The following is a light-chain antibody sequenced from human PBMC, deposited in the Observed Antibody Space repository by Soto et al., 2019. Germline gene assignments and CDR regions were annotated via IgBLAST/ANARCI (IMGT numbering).Light chain of an antibody. CDR1: QSISRW. J-gene: IGKJ1*01. Sequence: DIQLTQSPSFLSASVGDRVTITCRASQSISRWLAWYQQKPGKAPKLVIYDVSSLQIGVPSRFSGSGSGTEFSLTISSLQPDDIATYYCQQYNTFWTFGQGTKVDIK. V-gene: IGKV1-5*01. CDR2: DVS. CDR3: QQYNTFWT.